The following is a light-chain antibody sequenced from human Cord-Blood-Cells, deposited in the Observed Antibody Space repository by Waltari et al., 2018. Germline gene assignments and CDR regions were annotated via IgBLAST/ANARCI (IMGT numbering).Light chain of an antibody. J-gene: IGKJ2*03. CDR1: QSVLYSSNNKNY. Sequence: DIVMTQSTDSLAVSLGERATINCKSSQSVLYSSNNKNYLAWYQQKPGQPPKLLIYWASTRESGVPDLFSGSGSGTDFTLTISSLQAEDVAVYYCQQYYSTPYSFGQGTKLEIK. V-gene: IGKV4-1*01. CDR3: QQYYSTPYS. CDR2: WAS.